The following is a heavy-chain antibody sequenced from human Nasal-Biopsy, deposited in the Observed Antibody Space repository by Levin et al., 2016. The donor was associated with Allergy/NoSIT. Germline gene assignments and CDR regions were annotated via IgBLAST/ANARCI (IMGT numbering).Heavy chain of an antibody. CDR3: ARGIDEGYYASSMDY. V-gene: IGHV1-46*04. CDR2: INPSDGST. J-gene: IGHJ4*02. Sequence: ASVKVSCKASGYTFTDSYMHWVRQAPGQGLEWMAMINPSDGSTKYAQSLQGGVTVSRDTSTNTVYMELSSLTSEDTAVYYCARGIDEGYYASSMDYWGQGTLVTVSS. D-gene: IGHD2-2*01. CDR1: GYTFTDSY.